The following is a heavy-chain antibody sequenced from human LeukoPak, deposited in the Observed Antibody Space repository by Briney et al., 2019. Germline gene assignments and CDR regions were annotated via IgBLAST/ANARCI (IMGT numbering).Heavy chain of an antibody. V-gene: IGHV3-23*01. CDR2: ISGSGGST. D-gene: IGHD4-17*01. J-gene: IGHJ4*02. CDR1: GFTFSSYA. Sequence: GGSLRLSYAASGFTFSSYAMSWVRQAPGKGLEWVSAISGSGGSTYYADSVKGRFTISRDNSKNTLYLQMNSLRAEDTAVYYCARIGDYLNFDYWGQGTLVTVSS. CDR3: ARIGDYLNFDY.